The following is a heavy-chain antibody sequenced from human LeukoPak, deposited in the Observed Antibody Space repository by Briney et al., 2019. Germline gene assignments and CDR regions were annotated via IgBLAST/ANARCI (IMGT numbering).Heavy chain of an antibody. CDR3: ARSTGRDGFNRLYYFDY. CDR2: VYNSGST. J-gene: IGHJ4*02. V-gene: IGHV4-59*12. CDR1: GGSISSYY. Sequence: SETLSLTCTVSGGSISSYYWSWIRQPPGKGLEWIGYVYNSGSTNFNTSLKTRVTISLDTSKNQFSLKLSSVTAADTAVYHCARSTGRDGFNRLYYFDYWGQGALVTVSS. D-gene: IGHD5-24*01.